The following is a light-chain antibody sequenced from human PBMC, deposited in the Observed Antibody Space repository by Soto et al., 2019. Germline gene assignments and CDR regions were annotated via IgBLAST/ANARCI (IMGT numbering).Light chain of an antibody. Sequence: EIVLTQSPGTLSLSPGERDTLSCRASQSVSSSYLAWYQQKPGQAPRLLIYGASSRATGIPDRFSGSGSGKVFTLSICRLEPEDFAVYYCQQSRTVGQGTKVDSK. CDR2: GAS. V-gene: IGKV3-20*01. J-gene: IGKJ1*01. CDR1: QSVSSSY. CDR3: QQSRT.